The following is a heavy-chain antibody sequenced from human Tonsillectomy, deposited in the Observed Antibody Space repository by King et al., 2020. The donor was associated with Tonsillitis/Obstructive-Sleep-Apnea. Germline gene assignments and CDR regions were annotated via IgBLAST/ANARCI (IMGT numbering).Heavy chain of an antibody. CDR2: IYYSGST. CDR1: GGSISSYY. D-gene: IGHD3-10*01. CDR3: ARHYYGSGSPWDY. V-gene: IGHV4-59*08. J-gene: IGHJ4*02. Sequence: VQLQESGPGLVKPSETLSLTCTVSGGSISSYYWSWIRQPPGKGLEWIGYIYYSGSTNYNPSLKSRVTISVDTSKNQFSVKLSSVTAADTAVYYCARHYYGSGSPWDYWGQGTLVTVSS.